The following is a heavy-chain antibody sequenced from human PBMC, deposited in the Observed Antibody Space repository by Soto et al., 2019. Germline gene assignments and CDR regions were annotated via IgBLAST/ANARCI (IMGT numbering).Heavy chain of an antibody. Sequence: QVQLQQWGAGLLKPSETLSLTCAVYGGSFSGYYWSWIRQPPGKGLEWIGEINHSGSTNYNPSLKSRVTRSVDTSKNQFSLKLSSVTAADTAVYYCARLVVVVAATVDYWGQGTLVTVSS. CDR2: INHSGST. D-gene: IGHD2-15*01. CDR3: ARLVVVVAATVDY. V-gene: IGHV4-34*01. CDR1: GGSFSGYY. J-gene: IGHJ4*02.